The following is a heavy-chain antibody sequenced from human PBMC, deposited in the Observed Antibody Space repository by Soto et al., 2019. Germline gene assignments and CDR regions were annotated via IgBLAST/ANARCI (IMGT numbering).Heavy chain of an antibody. V-gene: IGHV1-69*05. D-gene: IGHD5-12*01. CDR1: GGTFSTYA. CDR2: IIPMFGTA. CDR3: VSGIQRWLRRINNGYSG. Sequence: QVQLVQSGAEVKKPESSVKVSCKAPGGTFSTYAISWVRQAPGQGLEWMGGIIPMFGTANYAQRFQDRVTITTDASTNKVYMELSRLRSEDTAVYFCVSGIQRWLRRINNGYSGWGQGTLVTVSS. J-gene: IGHJ4*02.